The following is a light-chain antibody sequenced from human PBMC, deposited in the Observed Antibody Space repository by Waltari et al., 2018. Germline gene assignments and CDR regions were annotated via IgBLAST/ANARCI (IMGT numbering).Light chain of an antibody. Sequence: QSILTQQPSVSAAPGQKVTISCSGTISNHATRSVSWYLPVPGTPPKLLIHENNKRPSGIPDRFSASKSGTIATLDISGLQTGDEADYYCGAWDTSLNAGVIGGGTKLTVL. V-gene: IGLV1-51*02. J-gene: IGLJ3*02. CDR2: ENN. CDR3: GAWDTSLNAGV. CDR1: ISNHATRS.